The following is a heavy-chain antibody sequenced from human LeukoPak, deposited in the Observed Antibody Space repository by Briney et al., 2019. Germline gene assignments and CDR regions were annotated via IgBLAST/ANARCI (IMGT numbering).Heavy chain of an antibody. J-gene: IGHJ4*02. D-gene: IGHD6-19*01. Sequence: GGSLRLSCGGSGFPISPYWMLWLRQAPGEGLEGVANIKHDGSEKYFVDSVKGRFTISRDNAKNSLYLEMNSLRAEDTAVYCCASQNSGGYSSGWTLDYWGQGTLVTVSS. CDR1: GFPISPYW. V-gene: IGHV3-7*02. CDR3: ASQNSGGYSSGWTLDY. CDR2: IKHDGSEK.